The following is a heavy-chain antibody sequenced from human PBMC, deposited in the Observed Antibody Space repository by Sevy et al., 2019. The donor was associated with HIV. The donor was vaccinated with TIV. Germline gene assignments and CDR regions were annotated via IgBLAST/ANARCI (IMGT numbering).Heavy chain of an antibody. J-gene: IGHJ4*02. D-gene: IGHD1-26*01. CDR3: AGENAWGRGYS. CDR1: GGSITSLY. V-gene: IGHV4-59*08. CDR2: IYYNGHI. Sequence: SETSLTCTVSGGSITSLYWNWIRQPPGKGLEWIANIYYNGHINYNPSLKSRVTLSLDTSKNQFSLRLSSVTAADTAMYYCAGENAWGRGYSWGQRTLVTVSS.